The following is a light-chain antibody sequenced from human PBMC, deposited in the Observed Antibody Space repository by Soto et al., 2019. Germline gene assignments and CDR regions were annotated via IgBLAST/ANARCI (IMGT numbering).Light chain of an antibody. CDR3: QKYNSAPRT. J-gene: IGKJ1*01. CDR2: AAS. CDR1: QPVSNP. Sequence: DIQMTQSPSSLSASVGDRVTITCRASQPVSNPLAWYQQKPGKVPKLLIYAASTLQSGVPSRFSGSGSGTDFTLTISSLQPEDVATYYCQKYNSAPRTFGQGTKVEIK. V-gene: IGKV1-27*01.